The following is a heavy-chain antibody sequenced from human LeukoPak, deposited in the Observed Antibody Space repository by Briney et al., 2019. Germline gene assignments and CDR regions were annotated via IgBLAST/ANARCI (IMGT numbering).Heavy chain of an antibody. CDR3: AKQLGYCSDGSCYFPY. D-gene: IGHD2-15*01. CDR1: GFTFSNYG. Sequence: GGSLRLSCAGAGFTFSNYGMSWVRQAPGKGLEWVSVISNNGGYTYYADSVQGRFTISRDNSKSTLCLQMNSLRAEDTAVYYCAKQLGYCSDGSCYFPYWGQGTLVTVSS. CDR2: ISNNGGYT. J-gene: IGHJ4*02. V-gene: IGHV3-23*01.